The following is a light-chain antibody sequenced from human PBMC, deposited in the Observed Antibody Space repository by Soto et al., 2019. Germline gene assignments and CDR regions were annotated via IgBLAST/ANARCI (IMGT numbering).Light chain of an antibody. J-gene: IGKJ4*01. V-gene: IGKV1-33*01. CDR2: HAS. CDR3: QQSDNLPLT. Sequence: DTQMTQSPSSLSASVGDRVTITCQASQGIAKYLHWYQQKPGKAPKLLIYHASNLQTGVPSRFSGSGSGTDFTFTISSLQPEDIATYYCQQSDNLPLTFGGGTRWIS. CDR1: QGIAKY.